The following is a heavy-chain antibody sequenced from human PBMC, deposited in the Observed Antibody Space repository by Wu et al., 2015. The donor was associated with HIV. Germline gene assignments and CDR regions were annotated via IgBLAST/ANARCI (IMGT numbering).Heavy chain of an antibody. CDR2: IIPMFGTL. CDR3: ARGTRYDILTGPPFGMDV. V-gene: IGHV1-69*12. J-gene: IGHJ6*02. Sequence: QVQLVQSGAEVKKPGSSVKVSCKASGGTLSHYEISWMRQAPGQGLEWMGGIIPMFGTLNYAQKFKGRVTITADESTTTGYMELSSLRSEDTAVYYCARGTRYDILTGPPFGMDVWGQGTTVTVSS. D-gene: IGHD3-9*01. CDR1: GGTLSHYE.